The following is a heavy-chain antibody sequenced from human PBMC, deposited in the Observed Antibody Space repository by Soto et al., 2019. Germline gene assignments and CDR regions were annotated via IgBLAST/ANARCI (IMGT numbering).Heavy chain of an antibody. CDR3: ARDHRKDRVARVGYYYAMDV. D-gene: IGHD5-12*01. Sequence: SETLSLTCTVSGGSISSDYWSWIRQPPGKGLEWIGYISYTGSTNYNPSLKGRVTISVDTSKNQFSLKLSSVTAADTAVYYCARDHRKDRVARVGYYYAMDVWGQGTTVTVSS. CDR2: ISYTGST. V-gene: IGHV4-59*01. J-gene: IGHJ6*02. CDR1: GGSISSDY.